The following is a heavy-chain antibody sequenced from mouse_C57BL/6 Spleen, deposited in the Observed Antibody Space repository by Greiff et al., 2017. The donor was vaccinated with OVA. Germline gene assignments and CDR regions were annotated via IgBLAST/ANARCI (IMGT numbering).Heavy chain of an antibody. V-gene: IGHV3-6*01. Sequence: EVQLKESGPGLVKPSQSLSLTCSVTGYSITSGYYWNWIRQFPGNKLEWMGYISYDGSNNYNPSLKNRISITRDTSKNQFFLKLNSVTTEDTATYYCARGHDSFAYWGQGTLVTVSA. CDR3: ARGHDSFAY. CDR2: ISYDGSN. D-gene: IGHD2-4*01. CDR1: GYSITSGYY. J-gene: IGHJ3*01.